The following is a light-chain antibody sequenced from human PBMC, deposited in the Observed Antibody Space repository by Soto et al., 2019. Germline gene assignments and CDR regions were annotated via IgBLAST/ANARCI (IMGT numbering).Light chain of an antibody. J-gene: IGKJ1*01. Sequence: EIVLTQSPGTLSLSPGERATLSCRASQSSSTYLAWYQQKPGQTPRLLIYGASSRATGIPDRFSASGSGTPFTPTISTLEPEDSAVYYCQQHRSSPRWTFGQGTKVAI. CDR1: QSSSTY. V-gene: IGKV3-20*01. CDR2: GAS. CDR3: QQHRSSPRWT.